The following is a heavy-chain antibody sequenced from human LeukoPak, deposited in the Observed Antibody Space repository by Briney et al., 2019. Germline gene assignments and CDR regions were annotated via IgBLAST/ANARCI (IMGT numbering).Heavy chain of an antibody. J-gene: IGHJ4*02. CDR3: ARDLGWGTMVRGVISSVDY. CDR1: GYTFTSYG. Sequence: WASVTVSCKASGYTFTSYGISWVRQAPGQGLEWMGWISAYNGNTNYAQKLQGRVTMTTDTSTSTAYMELRSLRSDDTAVYYCARDLGWGTMVRGVISSVDYWGQGTLVTVSS. V-gene: IGHV1-18*01. D-gene: IGHD3-10*01. CDR2: ISAYNGNT.